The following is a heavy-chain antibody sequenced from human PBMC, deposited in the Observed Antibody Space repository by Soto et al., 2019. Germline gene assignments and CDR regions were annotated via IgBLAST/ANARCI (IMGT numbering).Heavy chain of an antibody. V-gene: IGHV4-39*01. Sequence: LVTLSLTCTVSGGSIISSPDWWGWVRQPPGKGPEWIASIYRDGATYYNPSLNSRVTVFVDSSKNQFSLKLTSVTAADTAIYYCARLAGSSFFTYWGQGTRVTVSS. CDR1: GGSIISSPDW. D-gene: IGHD6-6*01. CDR2: IYRDGAT. J-gene: IGHJ4*02. CDR3: ARLAGSSFFTY.